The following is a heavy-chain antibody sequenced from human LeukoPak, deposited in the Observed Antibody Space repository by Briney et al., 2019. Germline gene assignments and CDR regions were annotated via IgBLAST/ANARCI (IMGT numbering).Heavy chain of an antibody. V-gene: IGHV4-59*01. Sequence: SETLSLTCTVSGGSISSYYWSWIRQPPGKGLEWIGYIYYSGSTNYNPSLKSRVTISVDTSKNQFSLKLSSVTAADTAVYYCARRGTYYYGSGSYYYWGQGTLVTVSS. CDR2: IYYSGST. D-gene: IGHD3-10*01. CDR3: ARRGTYYYGSGSYYY. CDR1: GGSISSYY. J-gene: IGHJ4*02.